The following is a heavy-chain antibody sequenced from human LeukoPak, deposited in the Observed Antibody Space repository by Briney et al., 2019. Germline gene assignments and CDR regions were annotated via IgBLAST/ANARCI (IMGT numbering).Heavy chain of an antibody. CDR2: IVVGSGNT. CDR1: GFTFTSSA. Sequence: SVKVSCKASGFTFTSSAVQWVRQARGQRLEWIGWIVVGSGNTNYARKFQERVTITRDMSTSTAYMELSSLRSEDTAVYYCAARGGVPAAAGNWYFDLWGRGTLVTVSS. CDR3: AARGGVPAAAGNWYFDL. V-gene: IGHV1-58*01. D-gene: IGHD2-2*01. J-gene: IGHJ2*01.